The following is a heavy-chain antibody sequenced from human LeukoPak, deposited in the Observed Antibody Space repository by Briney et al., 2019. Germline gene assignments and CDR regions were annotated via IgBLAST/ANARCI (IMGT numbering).Heavy chain of an antibody. J-gene: IGHJ4*02. CDR1: GGSIGSGGYY. CDR2: IYYSGST. Sequence: KPSQTLSLTCTVSGGSIGSGGYYWSWIRQPPGKGLEWSGYIYYSGSTYYNPSLKSRVTISVDTSKNQFSLKLSSVTAADTAVYYCARGGNLDFWSGYLFYFDYWGQGTLVTVSS. CDR3: ARGGNLDFWSGYLFYFDY. V-gene: IGHV4-30-4*08. D-gene: IGHD3-3*01.